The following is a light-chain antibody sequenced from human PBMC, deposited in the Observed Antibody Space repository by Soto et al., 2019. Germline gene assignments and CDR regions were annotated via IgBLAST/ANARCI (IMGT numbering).Light chain of an antibody. CDR3: QQSYSTVT. Sequence: DIQMTQSPSSLSASVGDRVTITCRASQSISSYLNWYQQKPGTAPKLLIYAASSLQSGVPSRFSASGSGTDFTLTISSLQPEDFATYYCQQSYSTVTFGQGTRLEI. CDR1: QSISSY. J-gene: IGKJ5*01. CDR2: AAS. V-gene: IGKV1-39*01.